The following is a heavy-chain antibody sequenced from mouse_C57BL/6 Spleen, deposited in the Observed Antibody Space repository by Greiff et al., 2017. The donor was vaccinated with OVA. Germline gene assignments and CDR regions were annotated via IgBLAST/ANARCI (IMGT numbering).Heavy chain of an antibody. J-gene: IGHJ3*01. CDR3: ASDFWDVGWFAY. Sequence: VQLQQSVAELVRPGASVKLSCTASGFNIKNTYMHWVTTRPPPFREWTGRMDPANGNTKYAPKFQGKATITADTSSNTAYLQLSSLTSEDTAIYYCASDFWDVGWFAYWGQGTLVTVSA. D-gene: IGHD4-1*01. CDR2: MDPANGNT. CDR1: GFNIKNTY. V-gene: IGHV14-3*01.